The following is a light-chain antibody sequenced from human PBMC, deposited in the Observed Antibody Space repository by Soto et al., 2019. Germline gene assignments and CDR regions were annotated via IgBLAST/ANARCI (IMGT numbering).Light chain of an antibody. CDR2: KAS. V-gene: IGKV1-5*03. J-gene: IGKJ1*01. CDR1: QDITNW. CDR3: QQYNTYPWT. Sequence: DIPMTQSPSTLSASVGDRVTITCRASQDITNWLAWYQQKPGKAPNLLIYKASTLQSGVPSRFSGSGSGTKYTLTISSLQPDDFATFYCQQYNTYPWTFGQGTKVEIK.